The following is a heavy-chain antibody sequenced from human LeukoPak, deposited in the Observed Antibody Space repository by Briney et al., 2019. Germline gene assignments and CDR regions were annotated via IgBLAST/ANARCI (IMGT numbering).Heavy chain of an antibody. CDR2: IYYSGST. D-gene: IGHD1-26*01. V-gene: IGHV4-59*01. CDR3: ARDRASWEPEGRLYYYYGMDV. Sequence: SETLSLTCTVSGGSISSYYWSWIRQPPGKGLEWIGYIYYSGSTNYNPSLKSRVTISVDTSKNQFSLKLSSVTAADTAVYYCARDRASWEPEGRLYYYYGMDVWGQGTTVTVSS. CDR1: GGSISSYY. J-gene: IGHJ6*02.